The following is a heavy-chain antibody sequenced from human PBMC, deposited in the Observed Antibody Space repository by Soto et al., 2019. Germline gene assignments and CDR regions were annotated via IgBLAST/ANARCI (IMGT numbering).Heavy chain of an antibody. Sequence: QITLKESGPTLVKPTQTLTLTCTVSGFSVSARGVGVGWIRQPPGKALEWLGIIYWNDDKRYSPSLKSRLTITKDTSKNQVVLTMTNMDPVDTATYYCAHSPWGAAPDYWGQGTRVTVSS. V-gene: IGHV2-5*01. CDR3: AHSPWGAAPDY. D-gene: IGHD3-16*01. CDR2: IYWNDDK. CDR1: GFSVSARGVG. J-gene: IGHJ4*02.